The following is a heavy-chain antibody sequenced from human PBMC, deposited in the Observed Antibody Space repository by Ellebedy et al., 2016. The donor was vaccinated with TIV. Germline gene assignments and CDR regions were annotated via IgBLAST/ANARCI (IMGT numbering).Heavy chain of an antibody. CDR3: ARIDPWQPIDD. CDR1: GGSVINPRYY. V-gene: IGHV4-39*01. D-gene: IGHD2-21*01. CDR2: VYYSGSP. J-gene: IGHJ4*02. Sequence: MPSETLSLTCGVSGGSVINPRYYWAWIRQPPGYGLEWLGSVYYSGSPYYNPSFKSRVTLSADTSKNQFSLNLRTVTAADTAVYYCARIDPWQPIDDWGQGILVTVSS.